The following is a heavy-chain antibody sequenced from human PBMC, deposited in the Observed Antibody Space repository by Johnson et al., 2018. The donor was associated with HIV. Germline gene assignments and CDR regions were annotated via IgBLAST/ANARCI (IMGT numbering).Heavy chain of an antibody. CDR2: ISSSGSTI. V-gene: IGHV3-11*04. CDR3: AKGGSSNDAFDI. D-gene: IGHD6-13*01. CDR1: GFTFSDYY. J-gene: IGHJ3*02. Sequence: QMLLVESGGGLVKPGGSLRLSCAASGFTFSDYYMSWIRQAPGKGLEWVSYISSSGSTIYHADSVKGRFTISRDNAKNSLYLQMNSLRSEDTAVYYCAKGGSSNDAFDIWGQGTMVTVSS.